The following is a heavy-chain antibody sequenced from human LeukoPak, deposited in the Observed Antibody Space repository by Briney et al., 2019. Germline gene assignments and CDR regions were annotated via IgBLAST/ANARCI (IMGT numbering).Heavy chain of an antibody. Sequence: SETLSLTCTVSGGSLSSDYWTWIRQPPGKRLQWIGYIYYSGSTNYNPSLKSRVTISVDTSKNQFSLKLSSVTAADTAVYYCARLGNRDGYNYFQHWGQGTLVTVSS. CDR1: GGSLSSDY. CDR3: ARLGNRDGYNYFQH. D-gene: IGHD5-12*01. CDR2: IYYSGST. V-gene: IGHV4-59*08. J-gene: IGHJ1*01.